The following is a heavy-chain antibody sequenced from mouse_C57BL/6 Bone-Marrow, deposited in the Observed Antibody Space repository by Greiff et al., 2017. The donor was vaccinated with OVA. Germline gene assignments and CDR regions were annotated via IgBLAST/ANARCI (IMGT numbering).Heavy chain of an antibody. D-gene: IGHD2-4*01. V-gene: IGHV1-26*01. CDR3: ERESRYYDYDRGYWYFDV. Sequence: EVMLQQSGPELVKPGASVKISCKASGYTFTDYYMNWVKQSHGKSLEWIGNINPNNGGTSYNKKFKGKGTLTVDKSSSTSYMELRSLTSEDSAVYYGERESRYYDYDRGYWYFDVWGTGTTVTVSS. CDR1: GYTFTDYY. CDR2: INPNNGGT. J-gene: IGHJ1*03.